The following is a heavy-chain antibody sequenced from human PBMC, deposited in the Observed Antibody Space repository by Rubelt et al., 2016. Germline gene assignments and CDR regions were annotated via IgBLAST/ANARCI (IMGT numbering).Heavy chain of an antibody. CDR2: ITSGGTT. D-gene: IGHD6-19*01. V-gene: IGHV3-23*01. J-gene: IGHJ4*02. Sequence: VSTITSGGTTYYADSVTGRFTFSRDTSKNTLYLQMNSLRGEDTAVYYCAKDLHSGWYSGFDFWGQGTLVTVSS. CDR3: AKDLHSGWYSGFDF.